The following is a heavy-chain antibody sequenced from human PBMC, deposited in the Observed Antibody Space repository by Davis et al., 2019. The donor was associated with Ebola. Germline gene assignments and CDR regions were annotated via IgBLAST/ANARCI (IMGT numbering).Heavy chain of an antibody. J-gene: IGHJ4*02. CDR2: IYYSGST. CDR3: ARVEYSSLMLDY. D-gene: IGHD6-6*01. V-gene: IGHV4-59*11. CDR1: GGSISSHY. Sequence: PGGSLRLSCTVSGGSISSHYWSWIRQPPGKGLEWIGYIYYSGSTNYNPSLKSRVTISGDTSKNQFSLKLSSVTAADTAVYYCARVEYSSLMLDYWGQGTLVTVSS.